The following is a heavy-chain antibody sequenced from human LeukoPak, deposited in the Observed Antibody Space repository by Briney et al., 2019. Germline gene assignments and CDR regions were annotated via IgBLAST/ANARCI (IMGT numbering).Heavy chain of an antibody. V-gene: IGHV1-24*01. Sequence: ASVKVSCKVSGYTLTELSMHWVRQAPGKGLEWMGGFDPEDGETIYAQKFQGRVTMTEDTSTDTAYMELSSLRSEDTAVYYCATGPYGDYGFDYWGQGTLVTVSS. CDR3: ATGPYGDYGFDY. J-gene: IGHJ4*02. CDR1: GYTLTELS. D-gene: IGHD4-17*01. CDR2: FDPEDGET.